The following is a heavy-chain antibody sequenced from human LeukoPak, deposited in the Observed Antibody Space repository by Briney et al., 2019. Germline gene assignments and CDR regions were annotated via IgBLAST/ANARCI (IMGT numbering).Heavy chain of an antibody. CDR3: AKMQGYFDY. CDR2: VTGGGDTT. Sequence: GGSLRLSCAASGFTFSSYSMNWVRQAPGKGLEWVSAVTGGGDTTYYADSVRGRFTISRDNSKNTLYLQMNSLRAEDTAVYYCAKMQGYFDYWGQGTLVTVSS. CDR1: GFTFSSYS. V-gene: IGHV3-23*01. J-gene: IGHJ4*02.